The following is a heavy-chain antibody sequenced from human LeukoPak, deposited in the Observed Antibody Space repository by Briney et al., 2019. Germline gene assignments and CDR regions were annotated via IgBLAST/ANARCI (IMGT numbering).Heavy chain of an antibody. Sequence: ASVKVSCKASGYTFTSYDVNWVRQATGQGLEWMGWMNPNSGNTGYAQKFQGRVTMTRNTSISTAYMELSSLRSDDTAVYYCASRTVNSGSLLPFDYRGQGTLVTVSS. CDR3: ASRTVNSGSLLPFDY. D-gene: IGHD1-26*01. CDR2: MNPNSGNT. V-gene: IGHV1-8*01. CDR1: GYTFTSYD. J-gene: IGHJ4*02.